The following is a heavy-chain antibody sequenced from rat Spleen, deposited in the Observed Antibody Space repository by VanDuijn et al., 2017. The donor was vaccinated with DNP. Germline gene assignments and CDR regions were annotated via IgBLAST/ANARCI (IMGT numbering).Heavy chain of an antibody. Sequence: EVQLVESGGDLVQPGRSLKLSCAASGFAFSDFYMAWVRQAPTKGLEWVASISYDGGRTYYRDSVKGRFTISRENAESSLYLQMDSLRSEDTATYFCTTSGYGYDGYPFAYWGQGTLVTVSS. D-gene: IGHD1-12*03. CDR1: GFAFSDFY. J-gene: IGHJ3*01. CDR2: ISYDGGRT. CDR3: TTSGYGYDGYPFAY. V-gene: IGHV5-20*01.